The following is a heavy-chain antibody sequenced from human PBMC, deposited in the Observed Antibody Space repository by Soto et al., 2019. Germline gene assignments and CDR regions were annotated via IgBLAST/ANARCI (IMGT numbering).Heavy chain of an antibody. CDR2: IIPIFGTA. CDR1: GGTFSSYA. V-gene: IGHV1-69*01. CDR3: ARGWGYDSNDYYYAY. Sequence: QVQLVQSGAEVKKPGSSVKVSCKASGGTFSSYAISWVRQAPGQGLEWMGGIIPIFGTANHAQKFQGRVTIIADESTSTVYMELSSLRSEDTAMYYCARGWGYDSNDYYYAYWCQGPLVIASS. J-gene: IGHJ4*02. D-gene: IGHD3-22*01.